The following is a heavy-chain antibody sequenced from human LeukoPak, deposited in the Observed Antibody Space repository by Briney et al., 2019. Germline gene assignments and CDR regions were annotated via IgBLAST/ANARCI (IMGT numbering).Heavy chain of an antibody. CDR3: ASLLGVREEDAFDI. CDR1: GFTFSSYA. V-gene: IGHV3-30*14. D-gene: IGHD3-10*01. Sequence: GGSLRLSCAASGFTFSSYAMSWVRQAPGKGLEWVAVISYDGSNKYYADSVKGRFTISRDNSKNTLYLQMNSLRAEDTAVYYCASLLGVREEDAFDIWGQGTTVTVSS. CDR2: ISYDGSNK. J-gene: IGHJ3*02.